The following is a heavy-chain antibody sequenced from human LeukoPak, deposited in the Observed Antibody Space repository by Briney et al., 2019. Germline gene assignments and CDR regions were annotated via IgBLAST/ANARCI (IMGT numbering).Heavy chain of an antibody. V-gene: IGHV3-66*01. CDR2: TYSGGST. J-gene: IGHJ3*02. Sequence: GGSLRLSCAASGFTVSSNYMSWVRQAPGKGLEWVSVTYSGGSTYYADSVKGRFTISRDNSKNTLYLQMNSLRAEDTAVYYCARDQGWVGARIAPDAFDIWGQGTMVTVSS. CDR3: ARDQGWVGARIAPDAFDI. CDR1: GFTVSSNY. D-gene: IGHD1-26*01.